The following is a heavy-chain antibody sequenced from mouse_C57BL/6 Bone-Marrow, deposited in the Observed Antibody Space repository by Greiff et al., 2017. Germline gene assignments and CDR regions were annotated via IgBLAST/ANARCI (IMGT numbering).Heavy chain of an antibody. D-gene: IGHD1-1*01. CDR1: GYTFTNCW. J-gene: IGHJ4*01. Sequence: QVQLQQSGAELVRPGTSVKMSCKASGYTFTNCWIGWAKQRPGHGLEWIGDIYPGGGYTNYNEKFKGKATLTADKSSSTAYMQFSSLTSEDSAIYYCARITTVVANYAMDYWGQGTSVTVSS. CDR3: ARITTVVANYAMDY. CDR2: IYPGGGYT. V-gene: IGHV1-63*01.